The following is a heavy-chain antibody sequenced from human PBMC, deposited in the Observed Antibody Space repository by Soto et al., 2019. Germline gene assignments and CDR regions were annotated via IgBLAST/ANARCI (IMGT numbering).Heavy chain of an antibody. D-gene: IGHD3-3*01. J-gene: IGHJ4*02. CDR1: GFTFSSDW. Sequence: EVQLVESGGGLVQPGGSLRLSCAASGFTFSSDWMHWVRQAPGKGLVWVSRINSDGSSTSYADSVKGRFTISRDNAKNTLYLQMNSLRAEDTAVYYCARGFILPTDFDYWGQGTLVTVSS. CDR3: ARGFILPTDFDY. V-gene: IGHV3-74*01. CDR2: INSDGSST.